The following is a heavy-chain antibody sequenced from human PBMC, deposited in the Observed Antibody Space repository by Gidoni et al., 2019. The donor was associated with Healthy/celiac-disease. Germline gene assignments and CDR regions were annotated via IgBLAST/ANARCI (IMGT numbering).Heavy chain of an antibody. Sequence: QVQLQESGPGLVKPSQTLSLTCTVSGGSISSGNYFWSWIRQPAGKGLEWIGRIYTTGSTNYNPCLKSRVTISVDTSKNQFSLRLSSVTAADTAVYYCARDPSSGSGWFTGYDYWGQGTLVTVSS. CDR3: ARDPSSGSGWFTGYDY. J-gene: IGHJ4*02. D-gene: IGHD6-19*01. CDR2: IYTTGST. CDR1: GGSISSGNYF. V-gene: IGHV4-61*02.